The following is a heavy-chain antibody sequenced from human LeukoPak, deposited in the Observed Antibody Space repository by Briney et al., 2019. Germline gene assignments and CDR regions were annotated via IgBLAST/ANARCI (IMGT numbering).Heavy chain of an antibody. CDR2: INHSGST. Sequence: SETLSLTCAVYGGSFSGYYWSWIRQPPGKGLEWIGEINHSGSTNYNPSLKSRVTISVDTSKNQSSLKLSSVTAADTAVYYCARNRVVRVYYGSGSYYKPDYWGQGTLVTVSS. V-gene: IGHV4-34*01. CDR3: ARNRVVRVYYGSGSYYKPDY. D-gene: IGHD3-10*01. CDR1: GGSFSGYY. J-gene: IGHJ4*02.